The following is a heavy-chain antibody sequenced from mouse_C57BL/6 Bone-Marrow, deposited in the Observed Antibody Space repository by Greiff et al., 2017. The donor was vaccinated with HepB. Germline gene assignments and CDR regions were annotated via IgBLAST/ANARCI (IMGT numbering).Heavy chain of an antibody. V-gene: IGHV1-42*01. D-gene: IGHD1-1*01. CDR3: AREGGIYYYGSSPAWFAY. CDR2: INPSTGGT. CDR1: GYSFTGYY. J-gene: IGHJ3*01. Sequence: EVQLQQSGPELVKPGASVKISCKASGYSFTGYYMNWVKQSPEKSLEWIGEINPSTGGTTYNQKFKAKATLTVDKSSSTAYMQLKRLTSEDSAVYYCAREGGIYYYGSSPAWFAYWGQGTLVTVSA.